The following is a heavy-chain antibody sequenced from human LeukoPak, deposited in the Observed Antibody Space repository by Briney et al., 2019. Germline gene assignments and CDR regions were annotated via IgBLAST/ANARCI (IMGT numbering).Heavy chain of an antibody. D-gene: IGHD4-17*01. Sequence: GGSLRLSCAASGFTFSSYWMHWVRQAPGKGLVWVSRINSDGSSTSYADSVKGRFTISRDNAKNTLYLQMNSLRAEDTAVYYCARSYGDYFGDYGMDVWGQGTTVTVSS. CDR3: ARSYGDYFGDYGMDV. J-gene: IGHJ6*02. V-gene: IGHV3-74*01. CDR2: INSDGSST. CDR1: GFTFSSYW.